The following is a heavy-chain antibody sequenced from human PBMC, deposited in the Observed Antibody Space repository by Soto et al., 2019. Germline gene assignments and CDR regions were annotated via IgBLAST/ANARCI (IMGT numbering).Heavy chain of an antibody. CDR2: ILYDGRNK. CDR1: GFTFSCSS. CDR3: AKDTYFHDGSGYYVFDY. D-gene: IGHD3-22*01. J-gene: IGHJ4*02. V-gene: IGHV3-30*04. Sequence: GGSLTLSCAPSGFTFSCSSTHWVSQAPDEWLEWVAVILYDGRNKNYTGSVKGRLSISRDNSKHPTCLQANRLRPEHPAVYYCAKDTYFHDGSGYYVFDYWGPGTQVTVSS.